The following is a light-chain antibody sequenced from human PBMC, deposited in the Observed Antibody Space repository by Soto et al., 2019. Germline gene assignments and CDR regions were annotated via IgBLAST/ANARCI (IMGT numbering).Light chain of an antibody. CDR3: QKFLIYPFT. J-gene: IGKJ3*01. Sequence: DILLTQSTSFLSASVGDRVTITCRARQGISSSLAWYQQTPGKAPKLLIYAASTLQSGVASRFSGSGSGTDFTLPISSLKPEDFATFYCQKFLIYPFTFGPGTQGDIK. CDR1: QGISSS. V-gene: IGKV1-9*01. CDR2: AAS.